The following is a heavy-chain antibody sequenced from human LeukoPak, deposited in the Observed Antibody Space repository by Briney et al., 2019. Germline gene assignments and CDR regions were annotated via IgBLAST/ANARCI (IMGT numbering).Heavy chain of an antibody. J-gene: IGHJ6*02. CDR1: GYTFTSYG. CDR2: ISAYNGNT. V-gene: IGHV1-18*01. D-gene: IGHD3-3*01. CDR3: ARGAGDHDFWSGYYVYYYYYGMDV. Sequence: ASVKVSCKASGYTFTSYGISWVRQAPGQGLEWMGWISAYNGNTNYAQKLQGRVTMTTDTSTSTAYMELRSPRSDDTAVYYCARGAGDHDFWSGYYVYYYYYGMDVWGQGTTVTVSS.